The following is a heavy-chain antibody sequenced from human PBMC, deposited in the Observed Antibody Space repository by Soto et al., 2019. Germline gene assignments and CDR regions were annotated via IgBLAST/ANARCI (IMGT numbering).Heavy chain of an antibody. J-gene: IGHJ6*02. CDR3: AREWSGNYYDSSGYYPDYYYGRDV. Sequence: ASVKVSCKASGYTFTSYGISWLRQSPGQGLEWMGWISAYNGNTNYAQKLQGRVTMTTDTSTSTAYMELRSLRSDDTAVYYCAREWSGNYYDSSGYYPDYYYGRDVWGQGTTVTVSS. CDR1: GYTFTSYG. D-gene: IGHD3-22*01. CDR2: ISAYNGNT. V-gene: IGHV1-18*01.